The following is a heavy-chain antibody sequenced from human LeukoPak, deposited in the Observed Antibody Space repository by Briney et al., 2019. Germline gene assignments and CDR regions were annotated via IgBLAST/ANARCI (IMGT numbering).Heavy chain of an antibody. CDR2: IYYSGST. J-gene: IGHJ4*02. CDR3: ARSYSGTLFDY. Sequence: SETLSLTCTVSGGSISSYYWSWIRQPPGKGLEWIGYIYYSGSTNYNPSLKSRVTISVDTSKNQFSLKLSSVTAADTAVYYCARSYSGTLFDYRGQGTLVTVSS. V-gene: IGHV4-59*01. D-gene: IGHD1-26*01. CDR1: GGSISSYY.